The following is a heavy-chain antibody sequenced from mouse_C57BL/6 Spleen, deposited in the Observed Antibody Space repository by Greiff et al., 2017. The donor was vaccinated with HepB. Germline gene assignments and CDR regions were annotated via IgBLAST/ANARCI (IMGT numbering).Heavy chain of an antibody. CDR1: GFSLTSYG. Sequence: QVQLQQSGPGLVAPSQSLSITCTVSGFSLTSYGVSWVRQPPGKGLEWLGVIWGDGSTTYHSALISRLSISKVNSKSQVFLRLNSLQTDDTATYYCAKPALGNYTHWYAMDYWGQGTSVTVSS. D-gene: IGHD2-1*01. CDR3: AKPALGNYTHWYAMDY. CDR2: IWGDGST. J-gene: IGHJ4*01. V-gene: IGHV2-3*01.